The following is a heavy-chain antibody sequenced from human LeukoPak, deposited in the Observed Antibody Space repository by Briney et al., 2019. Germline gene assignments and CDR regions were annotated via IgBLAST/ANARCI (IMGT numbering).Heavy chain of an antibody. CDR2: ISSSSSYI. V-gene: IGHV3-21*01. D-gene: IGHD5-24*01. CDR3: ASNGDGYNPLYFDY. J-gene: IGHJ4*02. Sequence: PGGSLRLSCAASGFTFSSYSMNWVRQAPGKGLEWVSSISSSSSYIYYADSVKGRFTISRDNAKNSLYLQMNSLRAEDTAVYYCASNGDGYNPLYFDYWGQGTLVTVSS. CDR1: GFTFSSYS.